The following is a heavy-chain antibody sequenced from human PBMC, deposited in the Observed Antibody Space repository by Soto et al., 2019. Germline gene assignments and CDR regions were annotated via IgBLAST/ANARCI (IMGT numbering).Heavy chain of an antibody. J-gene: IGHJ4*02. CDR1: GFTVSSYY. D-gene: IGHD6-13*01. V-gene: IGHV3-53*01. Sequence: GGSLRLSCASSGFTVSSYYMNWVRQAPGKGLEWVSVFYGGGNTYYADSVKGRFTISRDNSKNTLYLQMNSLRAEDTAVYYCARDAHFSSSWYFFDYWGQGTLVTVSS. CDR3: ARDAHFSSSWYFFDY. CDR2: FYGGGNT.